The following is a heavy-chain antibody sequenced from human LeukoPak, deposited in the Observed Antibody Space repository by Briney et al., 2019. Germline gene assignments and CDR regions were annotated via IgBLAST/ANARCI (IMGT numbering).Heavy chain of an antibody. Sequence: ASVKVSCKASGYSFISFYIHWVRQAPGQGLEWMGVINPSGGSTAYAQQFQGRVTMTRDTSTSTVHMELSSLRSEDTAVYYCARHSLIGATPFDYWGQGTLVTVSS. J-gene: IGHJ4*02. V-gene: IGHV1-46*01. CDR3: ARHSLIGATPFDY. CDR1: GYSFISFY. CDR2: INPSGGST. D-gene: IGHD3-3*01.